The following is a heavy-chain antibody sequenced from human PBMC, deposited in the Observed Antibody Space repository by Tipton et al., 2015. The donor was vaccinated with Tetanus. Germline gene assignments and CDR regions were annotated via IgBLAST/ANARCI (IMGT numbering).Heavy chain of an antibody. CDR1: GFAFSDYS. V-gene: IGHV3-33*08. Sequence: SLRLSCAASGFAFSDYSIFWVRQAPGKGLEWVAVIWSDGSKKYYADSVKGRFTISRDNSKSTLFLQMNSLRVDDTAVFYCARDFAGTPGAYFNGMDVWGPGTTVTVSS. D-gene: IGHD3-16*01. CDR3: ARDFAGTPGAYFNGMDV. J-gene: IGHJ6*01. CDR2: IWSDGSKK.